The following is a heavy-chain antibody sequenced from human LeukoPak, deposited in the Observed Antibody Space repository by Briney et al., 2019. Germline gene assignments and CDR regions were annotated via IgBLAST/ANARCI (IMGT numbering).Heavy chain of an antibody. D-gene: IGHD3-10*01. CDR3: ARWPSGSGSYYDYYYGMDV. CDR1: GGSVSSGSYY. V-gene: IGHV4-61*01. J-gene: IGHJ6*02. Sequence: PSETLSLTCTVSGGSVSSGSYYWSWIRQPPGKGLEWLGYIYYSGSTNYNPSLKSRVTISVDTSKNQFSLKLSSVTAADTAVYYCARWPSGSGSYYDYYYGMDVWGQGTTVTVSS. CDR2: IYYSGST.